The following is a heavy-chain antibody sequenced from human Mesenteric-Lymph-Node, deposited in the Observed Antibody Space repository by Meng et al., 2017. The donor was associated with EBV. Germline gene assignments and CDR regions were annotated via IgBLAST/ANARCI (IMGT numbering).Heavy chain of an antibody. CDR3: AKVVRGDYGDYFDY. J-gene: IGHJ4*02. V-gene: IGHV3-30*18. Sequence: GQLVESGGGVVPPGRSLRLSCAASGFTLSNYNIHWVRQAPGKGLEWLAVISNDGSDESYADSVKGRFTISRDNSKNMVYLQIHSLRTEETAVYYCAKVVRGDYGDYFDYWGPGTLVTVSS. CDR1: GFTLSNYN. CDR2: ISNDGSDE. D-gene: IGHD4-17*01.